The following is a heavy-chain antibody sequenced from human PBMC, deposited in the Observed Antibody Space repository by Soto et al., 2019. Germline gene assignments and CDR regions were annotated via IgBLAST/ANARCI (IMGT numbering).Heavy chain of an antibody. V-gene: IGHV3-9*01. D-gene: IGHD2-21*02. CDR2: ISWNSGSI. J-gene: IGHJ3*01. CDR3: ARGDRGAFYL. Sequence: GGSLRLSCAASGFTFDDYAMHWVRQAPGKGLEWVSGISWNSGSIGYADSVKGRFTISRDNAKNSLYLQMNSLRAEDTAVYYCARGDRGAFYLWGQGTLVTVSS. CDR1: GFTFDDYA.